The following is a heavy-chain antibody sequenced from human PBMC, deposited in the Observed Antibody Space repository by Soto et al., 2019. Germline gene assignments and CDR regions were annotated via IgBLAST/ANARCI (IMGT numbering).Heavy chain of an antibody. CDR2: ISSSSSYR. CDR1: GFTFSSYS. V-gene: IGHV3-21*01. CDR3: ARGGGGSLAYCGGDGYYGGWYFDL. D-gene: IGHD2-21*02. Sequence: EVQLVESGGGLVKPGGSLRLSCAASGFTFSSYSMNWVRQAPGKGLEWVSSISSSSSYRYYADSVKGRFTISRDNAKNSLYLQMNSRRAEDTAVYYCARGGGGSLAYCGGDGYYGGWYFDLWGRGTLVTVSS. J-gene: IGHJ2*01.